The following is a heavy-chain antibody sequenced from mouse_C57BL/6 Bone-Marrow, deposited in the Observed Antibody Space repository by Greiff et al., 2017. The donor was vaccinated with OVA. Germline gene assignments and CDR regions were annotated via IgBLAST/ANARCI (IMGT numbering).Heavy chain of an antibody. J-gene: IGHJ1*03. CDR1: GFPFSDYG. CDR3: ARQGYDLYFDV. CDR2: ISSGSSTI. V-gene: IGHV5-17*01. D-gene: IGHD2-2*01. Sequence: EVQGVESGGGLVKPGGSLKLSCAASGFPFSDYGMHWVRQAPEKGLEWVAYISSGSSTIYYADTVKGRFTISRDNAKNTLFLQMTSLRSEDTAMYYCARQGYDLYFDVWGTGTTVTVSS.